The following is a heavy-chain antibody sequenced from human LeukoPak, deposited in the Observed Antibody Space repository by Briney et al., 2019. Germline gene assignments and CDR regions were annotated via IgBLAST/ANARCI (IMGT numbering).Heavy chain of an antibody. D-gene: IGHD6-6*01. CDR2: ISYDGSNK. CDR1: GFTFSSYA. Sequence: GGPLRLSCAASGFTFSSYAMHWVRQAPGKGLEWVAVISYDGSNKYYADSVKGRFTISRDNSKNTLYLQMNSLRAEDTAVYYCAKGGVSSLHYFDYWGQGTLVTVSS. CDR3: AKGGVSSLHYFDY. J-gene: IGHJ4*02. V-gene: IGHV3-30-3*01.